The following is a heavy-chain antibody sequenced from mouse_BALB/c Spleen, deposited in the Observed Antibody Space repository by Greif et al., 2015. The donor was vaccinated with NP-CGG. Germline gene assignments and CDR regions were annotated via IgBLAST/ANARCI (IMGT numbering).Heavy chain of an antibody. CDR1: GYSFTGYS. J-gene: IGHJ2*01. CDR3: ARYYYGSSFFDS. V-gene: IGHV1-18*01. Sequence: EVHLVESGPELVKPGASVKISCKASGYSFTGYSMHWVKQSHVKSLEWIGRFNPYNDGTIYNPNFKDKATLTLDKSSNTAYMELHSLTSEDSAVYYCARYYYGSSFFDSWGQGTTLTVSS. D-gene: IGHD1-1*01. CDR2: FNPYNDGT.